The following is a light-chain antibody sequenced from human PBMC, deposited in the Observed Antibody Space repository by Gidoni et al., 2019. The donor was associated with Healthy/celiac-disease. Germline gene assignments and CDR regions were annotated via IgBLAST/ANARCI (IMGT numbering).Light chain of an antibody. CDR2: AAS. CDR1: QSISSY. CDR3: QQSYSTPFT. J-gene: IGKJ3*01. Sequence: IHLTDSPSSLSASVGDRVTITCRASQSISSYLNWYQQKPGKAPKLLIYAASSLQSGVPSRFSGSGSGTDFTLTISSLQPEDFATYYCQQSYSTPFTFGPGTKVDIK. V-gene: IGKV1-39*01.